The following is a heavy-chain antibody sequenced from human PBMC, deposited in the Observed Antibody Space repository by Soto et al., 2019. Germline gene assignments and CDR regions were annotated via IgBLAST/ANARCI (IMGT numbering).Heavy chain of an antibody. CDR3: ARDYYDSSDYTTNWFDP. CDR1: GGSISNSRYY. Sequence: SETLSLTCTVSGGSISNSRYYWAWIRQPPGKGLEWIGSIYHTGNTYYDPSLRSRVTISVDTSKNQFSLKLTSVTAADTAVYYCARDYYDSSDYTTNWFDPWGQGTLVTVSS. D-gene: IGHD3-22*01. V-gene: IGHV4-39*01. J-gene: IGHJ5*02. CDR2: IYHTGNT.